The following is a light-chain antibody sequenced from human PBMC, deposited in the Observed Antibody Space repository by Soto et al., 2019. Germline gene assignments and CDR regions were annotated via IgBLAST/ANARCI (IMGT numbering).Light chain of an antibody. CDR2: DAS. CDR1: QSVSTY. J-gene: IGKJ1*01. CDR3: QQRSNWPPTWT. V-gene: IGKV3-11*01. Sequence: EIVLTQSPATLSLSPGERATLSCRASQSVSTYLAWYQQKPGQAPRLLIYDASKRATGIPVRFSGSGSGTDFTLTLSSLEPEDFGVYYCQQRSNWPPTWTFGQGTKVDIK.